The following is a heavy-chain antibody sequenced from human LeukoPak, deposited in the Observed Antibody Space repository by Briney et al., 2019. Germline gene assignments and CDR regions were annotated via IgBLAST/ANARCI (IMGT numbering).Heavy chain of an antibody. V-gene: IGHV3-23*01. D-gene: IGHD2/OR15-2a*01. CDR3: AKDPPSSGTTFDY. CDR2: ISGGGGST. J-gene: IGHJ4*02. CDR1: GFTFTSYS. Sequence: TGGSLRLSCAASGFTFTSYSMNWVRQAPGKGLEWVSTISGGGGSTYYADSVKGRFTISRDNSKNTLYLQVNSLRAEDTAVYYCAKDPPSSGTTFDYWGQGTLVTVSS.